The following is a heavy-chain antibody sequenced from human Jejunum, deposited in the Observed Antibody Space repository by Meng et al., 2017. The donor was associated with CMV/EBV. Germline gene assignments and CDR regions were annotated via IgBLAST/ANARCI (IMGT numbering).Heavy chain of an antibody. CDR1: SSLFTGYG. D-gene: IGHD3-10*01. Sequence: VRLVAYGAGGAGPRGRVRGPARAFSSLFTGYGVRWFGQAPGRGCEWMAWLGAHDGDTSHAPRFQGRVTVTADRPTATAYMQLRNLRSDDTGVYYCAKGTPGRRYAENWGQGTLVTVSS. V-gene: IGHV1-18*01. CDR2: LGAHDGDT. J-gene: IGHJ4*02. CDR3: AKGTPGRRYAEN.